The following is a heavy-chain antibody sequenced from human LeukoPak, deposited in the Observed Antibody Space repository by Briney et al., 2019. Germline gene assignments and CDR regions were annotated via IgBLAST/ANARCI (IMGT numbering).Heavy chain of an antibody. Sequence: GESLRLSCAASGFTFSDYYMSWIRQAPGKGLEWVSYISSSGSTIYYADSVKGRFTISRDNAKNSLYLQMNSLRAEDTAVYYCARDPIAVASHFDYWGQGTLVTVSS. CDR2: ISSSGSTI. D-gene: IGHD6-19*01. J-gene: IGHJ4*02. CDR3: ARDPIAVASHFDY. CDR1: GFTFSDYY. V-gene: IGHV3-11*01.